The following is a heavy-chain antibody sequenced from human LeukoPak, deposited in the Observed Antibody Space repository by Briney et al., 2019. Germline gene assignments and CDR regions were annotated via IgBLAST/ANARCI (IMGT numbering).Heavy chain of an antibody. D-gene: IGHD3-3*01. J-gene: IGHJ4*02. V-gene: IGHV3-21*01. CDR3: ARDTSDYDFWSGYPIDY. CDR2: ISSSSSYI. CDR1: GFTFSSYS. Sequence: GGSLRLSCAASGFTFSSYSMNWVRQAPGKGLEWVSSISSSSSYIYYADSVKGRFTISRDNAKNSLYPQMNSLRAEDTAVYYCARDTSDYDFWSGYPIDYWGQGTLVTVSS.